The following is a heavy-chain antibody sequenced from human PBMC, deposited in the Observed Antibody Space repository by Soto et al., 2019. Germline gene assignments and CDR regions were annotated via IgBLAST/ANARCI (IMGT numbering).Heavy chain of an antibody. J-gene: IGHJ6*01. CDR1: GYTLSNYA. CDR2: MNPNSGNT. Sequence: ASVKVSCKASGYTLSNYAMHWVRQAPGQGLEWMGWMNPNSGNTGYVQKFQGRVTMTRNSSISTAYMELSSLRSEDTAVYFCARERRGMDVWGQGTTVTVSS. V-gene: IGHV1-8*01. CDR3: ARERRGMDV.